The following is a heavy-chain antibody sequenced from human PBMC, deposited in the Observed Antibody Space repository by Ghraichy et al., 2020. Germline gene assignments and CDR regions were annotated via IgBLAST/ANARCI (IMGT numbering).Heavy chain of an antibody. Sequence: IGYIYSSGSTTYNPSLRSRVSISLDTSKNQFSLNLRSVTAADTAVYYCARDFGPNGRIVGGAFDI. J-gene: IGHJ3*02. CDR3: ARDFGPNGRIVGGAFDI. CDR2: IYSSGST. V-gene: IGHV4-59*01. D-gene: IGHD2-21*01.